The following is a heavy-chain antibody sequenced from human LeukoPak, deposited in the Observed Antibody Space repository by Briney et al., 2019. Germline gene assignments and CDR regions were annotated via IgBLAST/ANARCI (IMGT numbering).Heavy chain of an antibody. J-gene: IGHJ4*02. D-gene: IGHD2-15*01. CDR2: ISGSGGST. CDR1: GFTFSSYA. V-gene: IGHV3-23*01. CDR3: AKDELHCSGGSCYSSSFDY. Sequence: PGGSLRLSCAASGFTFSSYAMSWVRQAPGKGLEWVSAISGSGGSTYYADSVKGRFTISRDNSKNTLYLQMNSLRAEDTAVYYCAKDELHCSGGSCYSSSFDYWGQGTLVTVSS.